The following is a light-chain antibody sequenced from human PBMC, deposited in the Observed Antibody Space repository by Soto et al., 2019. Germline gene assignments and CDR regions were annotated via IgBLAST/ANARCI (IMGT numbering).Light chain of an antibody. J-gene: IGKJ2*03. V-gene: IGKV2-28*01. CDR1: QSLVRSDGYSY. CDR2: VAS. CDR3: MQATQTPFS. Sequence: DIVMTQSPLSLPVTPGEPASISCRSSQSLVRSDGYSYLDWYLQKPGQSPHLLVYVASTRASGVPDRFSGSGSGTDFTLKISRVEAEDAGIYYCMQATQTPFSFGQGTKLEIK.